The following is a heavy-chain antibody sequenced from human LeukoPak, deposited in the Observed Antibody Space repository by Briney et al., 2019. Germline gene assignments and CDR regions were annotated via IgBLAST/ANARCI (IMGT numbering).Heavy chain of an antibody. CDR2: FYTSGST. Sequence: SETLSLTCTVSGGPISSGTYYWSWIRQPAGKGLEWIGRFYTSGSTNYNPSLKSRVTISVDTSKNQFSLKLTSVTAADTAVYYCVSDGDGYTIHWGQGTLVTVSS. D-gene: IGHD5-24*01. CDR1: GGPISSGTYY. CDR3: VSDGDGYTIH. V-gene: IGHV4-61*02. J-gene: IGHJ4*02.